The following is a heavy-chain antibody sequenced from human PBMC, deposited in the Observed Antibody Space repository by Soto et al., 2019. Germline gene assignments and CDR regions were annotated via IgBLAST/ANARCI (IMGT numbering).Heavy chain of an antibody. CDR1: GGSISSYY. CDR3: ARSPSDYYDSSGYYINWFDP. CDR2: IYYSGST. V-gene: IGHV4-59*01. J-gene: IGHJ5*02. Sequence: SETLSLTCTVSGGSISSYYWSWIRQPPGKGLEWIGYIYYSGSTNYNPSLKSRVTISVDTSKNQFSLKLSSVTAADTAVYYCARSPSDYYDSSGYYINWFDPWGQGTLVTVSS. D-gene: IGHD3-22*01.